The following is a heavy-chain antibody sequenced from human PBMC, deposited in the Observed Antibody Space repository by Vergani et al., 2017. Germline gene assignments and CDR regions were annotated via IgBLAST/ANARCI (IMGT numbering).Heavy chain of an antibody. V-gene: IGHV4-4*02. CDR3: ARWHVVVVPAAIWGSSPYYYYGMDV. Sequence: QVQLQESGPGLVKPSGTLSLTCAVSGGSISSSNWWSWVRQPPGKGLEWIGEIYHSGSTNYNPSLKSRVTISVDKSKNQFSLKLISVTAADTAVYYCARWHVVVVPAAIWGSSPYYYYGMDVWGQGTTVTVSS. J-gene: IGHJ6*02. CDR2: IYHSGST. D-gene: IGHD2-2*01. CDR1: GGSISSSNW.